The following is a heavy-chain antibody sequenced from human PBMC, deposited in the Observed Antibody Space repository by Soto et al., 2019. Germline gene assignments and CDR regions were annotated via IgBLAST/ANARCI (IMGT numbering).Heavy chain of an antibody. CDR2: VYYGGAIFYSGNI. CDR1: GDSISSSNSH. V-gene: IGHV4-39*01. D-gene: IGHD2-21*01. J-gene: IGHJ3*02. Sequence: SETLSLTCTVSGDSISSSNSHWGWTRQPPGKGLEYIGSVYYGGAIFYSGNIYYNPSLKSRVTISVDTSKNQFSLRLSSVTAADTGVYYCARYDPINMKPYSPEGSHIWGHGPMVTV. CDR3: ARYDPINMKPYSPEGSHI.